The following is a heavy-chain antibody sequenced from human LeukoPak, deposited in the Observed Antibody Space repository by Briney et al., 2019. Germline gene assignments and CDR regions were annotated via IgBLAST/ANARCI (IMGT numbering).Heavy chain of an antibody. J-gene: IGHJ6*03. Sequence: PGGSLRLSCAASGFTFGSYWMHWVRQVPGKGLVWVSRINSDGSETNHADSVKGRFTISRDNAKNTLYLQMNSLRAEDTAVYYCAREWFGEFSLGVAYMDVWGKGTTVTVSS. CDR3: AREWFGEFSLGVAYMDV. D-gene: IGHD3-10*01. CDR1: GFTFGSYW. V-gene: IGHV3-74*01. CDR2: INSDGSET.